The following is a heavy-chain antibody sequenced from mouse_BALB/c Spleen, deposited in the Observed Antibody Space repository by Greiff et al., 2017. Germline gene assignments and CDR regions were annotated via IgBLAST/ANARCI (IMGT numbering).Heavy chain of an antibody. D-gene: IGHD1-1*01. V-gene: IGHV1-9*01. J-gene: IGHJ4*01. CDR2: ILPGSGST. Sequence: QVQLQQSGAELMKPGASVKISCKATGYTFSSYWIEWVKQRPGHGLEWIGEILPGSGSTNYNEKFKGKATFTADTSSNTAYMQLSSLTSEDSAVYYCARLHYGSSYDYAMDYWGQGTSVTVSS. CDR1: GYTFSSYW. CDR3: ARLHYGSSYDYAMDY.